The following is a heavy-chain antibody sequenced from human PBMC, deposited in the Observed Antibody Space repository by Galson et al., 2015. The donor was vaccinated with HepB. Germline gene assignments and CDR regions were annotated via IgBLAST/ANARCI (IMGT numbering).Heavy chain of an antibody. Sequence: SLRLSCAASGFTFSDYYMSWIRQAPGKGLEWVSCIGNSGSTIFYADSVKGRFTISRDNAKNSLYLQMDSLRAEDTAVYYCARTLRSAIPYYWGQGTLVTVSS. CDR1: GFTFSDYY. J-gene: IGHJ4*02. CDR2: IGNSGSTI. CDR3: ARTLRSAIPYY. D-gene: IGHD2-21*01. V-gene: IGHV3-11*01.